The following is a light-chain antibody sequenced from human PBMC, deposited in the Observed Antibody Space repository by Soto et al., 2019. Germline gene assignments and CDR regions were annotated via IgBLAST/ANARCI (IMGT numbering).Light chain of an antibody. V-gene: IGKV3-15*01. CDR1: QSVTSN. J-gene: IGKJ2*01. CDR3: QQYNNWPYT. CDR2: GAS. Sequence: EIVMTQSPATLSVSPGDRVTLSCRASQSVTSNLAWYQQKPGQAPRLLIYGASTRATGIPARFSGSGSGTEFTLTISSLQSEDFAVYYCQQYNNWPYTFGRGTKLEIK.